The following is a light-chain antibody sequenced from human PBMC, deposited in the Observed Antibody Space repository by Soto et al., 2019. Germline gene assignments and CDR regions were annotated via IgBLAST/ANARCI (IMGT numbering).Light chain of an antibody. J-gene: IGKJ2*01. Sequence: AIRMTQSPSSFSASTGDRVTITCRASQGISSYLAWYQQKPGKAPKLLIYAASTLQSGVPSRFSGSGSGTDFTLPISCLQSEDFATYYYQQYYSYPYTFGQGTKLEIK. CDR1: QGISSY. CDR2: AAS. CDR3: QQYYSYPYT. V-gene: IGKV1-8*01.